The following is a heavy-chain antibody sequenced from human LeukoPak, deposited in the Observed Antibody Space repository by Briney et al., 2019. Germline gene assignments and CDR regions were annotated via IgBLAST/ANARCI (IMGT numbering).Heavy chain of an antibody. Sequence: GASVKVSCKASGYTFTSYGISWVRQAPGQGLEWMGWISAYNGNTNYAQKLQGRVTMTTDTSTSTAYMELRSLRSDDTAVYYCASEIRDSGSYYDGWFDPWGQGTLVTVSS. CDR3: ASEIRDSGSYYDGWFDP. V-gene: IGHV1-18*01. CDR1: GYTFTSYG. CDR2: ISAYNGNT. D-gene: IGHD1-26*01. J-gene: IGHJ5*02.